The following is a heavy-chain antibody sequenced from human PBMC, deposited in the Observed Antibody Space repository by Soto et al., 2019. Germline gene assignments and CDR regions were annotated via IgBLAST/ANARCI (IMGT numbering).Heavy chain of an antibody. D-gene: IGHD3-9*01. CDR1: GFTFSSYG. CDR2: ISYDGSNK. CDR3: AQEAGYEYFAWADY. J-gene: IGHJ4*02. Sequence: QVQLVESGGGVVQPGRSLRLSCAASGFTFSSYGMHWVRQAPGKGLEWVAVISYDGSNKYYADSVKGRFTISRDNSKNALYRTIDSRRAEDTAVYYCAQEAGYEYFAWADYGGRRSLVTVSA. V-gene: IGHV3-30*18.